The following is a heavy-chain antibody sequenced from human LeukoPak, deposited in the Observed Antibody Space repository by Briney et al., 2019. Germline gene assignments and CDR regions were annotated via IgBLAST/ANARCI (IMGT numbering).Heavy chain of an antibody. Sequence: GGSLRLSCAASGFTFSRFYMSWVRQPPGKGVEWVANINGDGSEKYYVDSVKGRFTISRDNDKNSLYLQMNSLRAEDTAVYYCAREGTFTAYNFDSWGQGTLVTVSS. V-gene: IGHV3-7*05. CDR2: INGDGSEK. D-gene: IGHD1-1*01. CDR3: AREGTFTAYNFDS. CDR1: GFTFSRFY. J-gene: IGHJ4*02.